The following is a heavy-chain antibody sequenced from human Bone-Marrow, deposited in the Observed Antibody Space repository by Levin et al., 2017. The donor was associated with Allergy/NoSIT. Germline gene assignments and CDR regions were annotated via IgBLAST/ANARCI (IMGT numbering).Heavy chain of an antibody. V-gene: IGHV3-30*03. CDR2: ISYDGSNK. CDR1: GFTFSSYG. D-gene: IGHD4-17*01. CDR3: RLAWRGDYGRGYGMDV. Sequence: GESLKISCAASGFTFSSYGMHWVRQAPGKGLEWVAVISYDGSNKYYADSVKGRFTISRDNSKNTLYLQMNSLRAEDTAVYYCRLAWRGDYGRGYGMDVWGQGTTVTVSS. J-gene: IGHJ6*02.